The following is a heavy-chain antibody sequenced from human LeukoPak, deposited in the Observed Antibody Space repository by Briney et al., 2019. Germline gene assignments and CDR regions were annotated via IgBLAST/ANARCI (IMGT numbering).Heavy chain of an antibody. CDR2: IYYSGST. Sequence: SETLSLTCPGSGGSIRSSSYYWGWIRQPPGKGLEWVGSIYYSGSTYYNASLKSRGTISVDTSKNQFSLKLNSVTAADTAVYFCARQVVAVAGTGYFDYWGQGTLVTVSS. CDR3: ARQVVAVAGTGYFDY. V-gene: IGHV4-39*01. J-gene: IGHJ4*02. CDR1: GGSIRSSSYY. D-gene: IGHD6-19*01.